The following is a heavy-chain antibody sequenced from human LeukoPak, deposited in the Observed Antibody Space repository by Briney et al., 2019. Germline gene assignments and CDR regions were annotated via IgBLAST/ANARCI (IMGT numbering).Heavy chain of an antibody. Sequence: SETLSLTCTVSGGSIRSSSYYWGWIRQPPGKGLEWIGSIYYSGSTNYKPSLRSRVTISVDTSKNQFSLKLSSVTAADTAVYYCARHAGSYYTYNFDYWGEGNLVTVSS. CDR1: GGSIRSSSYY. V-gene: IGHV4-39*01. J-gene: IGHJ4*02. CDR3: ARHAGSYYTYNFDY. D-gene: IGHD3-22*01. CDR2: IYYSGST.